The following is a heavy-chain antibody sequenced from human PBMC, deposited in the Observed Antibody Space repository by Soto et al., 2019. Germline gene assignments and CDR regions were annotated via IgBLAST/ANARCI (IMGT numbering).Heavy chain of an antibody. CDR1: GGSISSYY. CDR2: IYYSGST. CDR3: ARARYYYDSSGYYSSRWFDP. D-gene: IGHD3-22*01. J-gene: IGHJ5*02. V-gene: IGHV4-59*01. Sequence: SETLSLTCTVSGGSISSYYWSWIRQPPGKGLEWIGYIYYSGSTNYNPSLKSRVTISVDTSKNQFSLKLSSVTAADTAVYYCARARYYYDSSGYYSSRWFDPWGQGTLVTVSS.